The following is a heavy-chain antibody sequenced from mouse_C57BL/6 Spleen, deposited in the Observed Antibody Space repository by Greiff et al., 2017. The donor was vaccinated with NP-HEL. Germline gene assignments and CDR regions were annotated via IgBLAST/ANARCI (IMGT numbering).Heavy chain of an antibody. CDR3: ARERFPSTAMDY. CDR1: GYTFTDYN. CDR2: INPNNGGT. V-gene: IGHV1-18*01. Sequence: VQLQQSGPELVKPGASVKIPCKASGYTFTDYNMDWVKQSHGKSLEWIGDINPNNGGTIYNQKFKGKATLTVDKSSSTAYMELRSLTSEDTAVYYCARERFPSTAMDYWGQGTSVTVSS. J-gene: IGHJ4*01.